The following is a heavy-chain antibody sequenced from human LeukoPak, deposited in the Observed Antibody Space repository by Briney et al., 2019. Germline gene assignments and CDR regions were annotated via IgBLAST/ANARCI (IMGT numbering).Heavy chain of an antibody. CDR2: ISGGGETT. CDR3: ARDYADYVGYFFFDY. Sequence: SGGSLRPSCAASGFTFNNYAMNWVRQAPGKGLEWVSSISGGGETTYYADSAKGRFTISRDNSQNTLYLQMKSLRAEDTAIYYCARDYADYVGYFFFDYSGQGTLVTVSS. D-gene: IGHD4-17*01. CDR1: GFTFNNYA. V-gene: IGHV3-23*01. J-gene: IGHJ4*02.